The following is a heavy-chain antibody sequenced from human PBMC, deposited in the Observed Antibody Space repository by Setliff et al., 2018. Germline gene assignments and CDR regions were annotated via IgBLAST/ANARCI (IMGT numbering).Heavy chain of an antibody. CDR3: ARHFRSSKVQFLEYLTDYYFDS. CDR2: IYHSGST. D-gene: IGHD3-3*01. Sequence: SETLSLTCTVSGGSISSSNYYWGWIRQPPGKGLEWIGSIYHSGSTNYNPSPKSRVTISVDTSNNHFSLKLSAVTAADTAVYYCARHFRSSKVQFLEYLTDYYFDSWGQGTLVTVSS. CDR1: GGSISSSNYY. J-gene: IGHJ4*02. V-gene: IGHV4-39*01.